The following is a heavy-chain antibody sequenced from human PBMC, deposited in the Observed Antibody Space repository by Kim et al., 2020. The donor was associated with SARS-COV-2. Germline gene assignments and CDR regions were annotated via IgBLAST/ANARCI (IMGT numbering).Heavy chain of an antibody. Sequence: GGSLRLSCAASGFTVSSNYMSWVRQAPGKGLEWVSVIYSGGSTYYADSVKGRFTISRDNSKNRLYLQMNSLRAEDTAVYYCTHIVVSLGAYYYYYMDVWGKGTTVTVSS. V-gene: IGHV3-66*01. J-gene: IGHJ6*03. CDR3: THIVVSLGAYYYYYMDV. CDR1: GFTVSSNY. D-gene: IGHD2-21*01. CDR2: IYSGGST.